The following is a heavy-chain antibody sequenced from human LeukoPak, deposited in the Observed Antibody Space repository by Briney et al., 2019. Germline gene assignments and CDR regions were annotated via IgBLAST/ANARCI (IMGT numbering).Heavy chain of an antibody. V-gene: IGHV1-18*01. Sequence: GASVKVSCKASGYTFTSYGISWVRQAPGQGLEWMGWISAYNGNTNYAQKLQGRVTMTTDTSTSTAYMDLRSLRSDDTAVYYCARELVASGWYPFDYWGQGTLVTVSS. D-gene: IGHD6-19*01. CDR3: ARELVASGWYPFDY. CDR1: GYTFTSYG. CDR2: ISAYNGNT. J-gene: IGHJ4*02.